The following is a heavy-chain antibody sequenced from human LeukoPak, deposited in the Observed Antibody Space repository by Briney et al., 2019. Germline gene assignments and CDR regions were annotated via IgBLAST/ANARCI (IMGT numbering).Heavy chain of an antibody. CDR3: ARANFYDSSYGLYGGDALDI. D-gene: IGHD3-22*01. CDR1: GGSISSYY. Sequence: SETLSLTCTVSGGSISSYYWSWIRQPPGKGLEWIGRIYTSGSTNYNPSLKSRVTMSVDTSKNQFSLKLSSVTAADTAVYYCARANFYDSSYGLYGGDALDIWGQGTMVTVSS. V-gene: IGHV4-4*07. J-gene: IGHJ3*02. CDR2: IYTSGST.